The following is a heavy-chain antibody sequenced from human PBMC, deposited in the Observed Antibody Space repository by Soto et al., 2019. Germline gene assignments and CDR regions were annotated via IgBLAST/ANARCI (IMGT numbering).Heavy chain of an antibody. CDR3: ARDGRDIVVVPAAHKYSSGGSGSYFDY. J-gene: IGHJ4*02. V-gene: IGHV3-30-3*01. CDR1: GFTFSSYA. CDR2: ISYDGSNK. D-gene: IGHD2-2*01. Sequence: QVQLVESGGGVVQPGRSLRLSCAASGFTFSSYAMHWVRLAPGKGLEWVAVISYDGSNKYYADSGKGRFTISRDNSKNTLYLQMNSLRAEDTAVYYCARDGRDIVVVPAAHKYSSGGSGSYFDYWGQGTLVTFSS.